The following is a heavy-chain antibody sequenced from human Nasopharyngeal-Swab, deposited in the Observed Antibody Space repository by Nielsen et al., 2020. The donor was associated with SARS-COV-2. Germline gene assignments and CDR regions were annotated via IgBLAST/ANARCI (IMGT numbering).Heavy chain of an antibody. V-gene: IGHV3-33*01. Sequence: GGSLRLSCAASGFTFSNYGIHWVRQAPGKGLEWVAVIWYDGSNKYYADSVKGRFTISRDNSKNTLYLQMNSLRAEDTAVYYCAREGIVGATKLDYWGQGTLATVSS. J-gene: IGHJ4*02. CDR2: IWYDGSNK. D-gene: IGHD1-26*01. CDR3: AREGIVGATKLDY. CDR1: GFTFSNYG.